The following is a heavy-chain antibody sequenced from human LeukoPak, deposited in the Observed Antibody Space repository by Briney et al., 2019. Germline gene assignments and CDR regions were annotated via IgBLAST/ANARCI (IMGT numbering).Heavy chain of an antibody. J-gene: IGHJ4*02. V-gene: IGHV3-21*01. CDR1: GFTFSSYS. Sequence: GGSLRLSCAASGFTFSSYSMNWVRQAPGKGLEWVSSISSSSSYIKYADSVKGRFTISRDNAKNSLYLQMNSLRAEDTAVYYCAKEYGYGSGSYYHPGFDYWGQGTLVTVSS. CDR2: ISSSSSYI. CDR3: AKEYGYGSGSYYHPGFDY. D-gene: IGHD3-10*01.